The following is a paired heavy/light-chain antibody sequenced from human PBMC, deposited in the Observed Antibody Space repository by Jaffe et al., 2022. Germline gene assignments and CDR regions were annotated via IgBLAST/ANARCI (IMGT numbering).Light chain of an antibody. CDR2: DVI. V-gene: IGLV2-23*02. CDR3: CSNAGSGIWV. CDR1: SSDVVSHNL. Sequence: QSALTQPASVSGSPGQSITISCTATSSDVVSHNLISWYQQHPGKAPKVMIYDVIKRPSGVSNRFSGSKSGNTASLTISGLQAEDEADYYCCSNAGSGIWVFGGGTKLTV. J-gene: IGLJ3*02.
Heavy chain of an antibody. J-gene: IGHJ4*02. D-gene: IGHD2-2*01. V-gene: IGHV4-59*01. CDR3: ARYYCSTDGTCHYFDY. Sequence: QVQLQESGPGLVKPSETLSLTCSVSGGSISGYYWSWIRQPPGKGLEWIGYIFYSGSSNSNPSLKSRVTISLDTSTNQFSLNLRSLTGADTAVYYCARYYCSTDGTCHYFDYWGQGILVTVSS. CDR1: GGSISGYY. CDR2: IFYSGSS.